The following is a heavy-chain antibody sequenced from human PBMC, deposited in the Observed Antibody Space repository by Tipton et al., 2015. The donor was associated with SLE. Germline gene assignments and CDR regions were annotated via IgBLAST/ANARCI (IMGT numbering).Heavy chain of an antibody. CDR2: IAGLSRTNV. CDR3: ARGDDFEDRYYFDY. Sequence: SGAEVKKPGESLKISCKGSGFTFRSYNMNWVRQTPGKGLERVSSIAGLSRTNVYYADSVKGRFTVSRDNARNSLYLQMNSLRAEDTGVYYCARGDDFEDRYYFDYWGQGTLVTVSS. V-gene: IGHV3-21*03. D-gene: IGHD1-14*01. CDR1: GFTFRSYN. J-gene: IGHJ4*02.